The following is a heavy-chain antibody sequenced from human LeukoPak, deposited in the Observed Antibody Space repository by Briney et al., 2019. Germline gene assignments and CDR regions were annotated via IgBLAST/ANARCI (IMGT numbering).Heavy chain of an antibody. J-gene: IGHJ4*02. V-gene: IGHV3-48*01. Sequence: GEFLRLSCAASGVTFNNYYVNWVRKAPWKGLEWVSYISSSSSTIYYADSVKGRFTISRDNAKNSLYLQMNSLRAEDTAVYYCARSVDIDYWGQGTLVTVSS. CDR1: GVTFNNYY. D-gene: IGHD5-12*01. CDR2: ISSSSSTI. CDR3: ARSVDIDY.